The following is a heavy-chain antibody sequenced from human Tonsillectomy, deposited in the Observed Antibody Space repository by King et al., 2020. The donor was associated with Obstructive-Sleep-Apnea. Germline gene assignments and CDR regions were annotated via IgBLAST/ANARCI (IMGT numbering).Heavy chain of an antibody. CDR2: FDPEDGET. V-gene: IGHV1-24*01. J-gene: IGHJ1*01. D-gene: IGHD3-3*01. CDR3: ATIPLRFLEWLEYFQH. CDR1: GYTLTELS. Sequence: QLVQSGADVKKPGASVKVSCKVSGYTLTELSMHWVRQAPGKGLEWMGGFDPEDGETIYAQKFQGRVTMTEDTSTDTAYMELSSLRSEDTAVYYCATIPLRFLEWLEYFQHWGQGTLVTVSS.